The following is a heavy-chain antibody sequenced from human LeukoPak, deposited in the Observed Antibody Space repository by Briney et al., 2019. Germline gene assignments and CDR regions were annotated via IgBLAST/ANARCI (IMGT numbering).Heavy chain of an antibody. CDR2: MYYSGST. CDR3: VSLYSGSYDSGSFDYFNY. Sequence: SETLSLTCTVSGGSISSYYWSWIRQPPGKGLEWIGYMYYSGSTNYNPSLKSRVTISVDTSKNQFSLKLSSVTAADTAVYYCVSLYSGSYDSGSFDYFNYWGQGTLVTVSS. V-gene: IGHV4-59*01. J-gene: IGHJ4*02. D-gene: IGHD1-26*01. CDR1: GGSISSYY.